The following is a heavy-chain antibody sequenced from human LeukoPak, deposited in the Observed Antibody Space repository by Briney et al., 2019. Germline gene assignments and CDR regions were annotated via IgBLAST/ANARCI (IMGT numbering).Heavy chain of an antibody. Sequence: GGSLRLSCTAAGVTFSTYATTLVRQAPGEGLEWVSGISASGANTFYTDSVKGRFTISRDNSKNTLHLQTSSLRAEDTALYYCVKDRCDHSTCPEVWGQGTLVTVSS. J-gene: IGHJ4*02. D-gene: IGHD2-2*01. CDR3: VKDRCDHSTCPEV. CDR2: ISASGANT. CDR1: GVTFSTYA. V-gene: IGHV3-23*01.